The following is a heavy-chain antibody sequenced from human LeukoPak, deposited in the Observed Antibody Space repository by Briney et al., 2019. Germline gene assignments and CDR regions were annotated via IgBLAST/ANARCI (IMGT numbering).Heavy chain of an antibody. CDR2: INAGNGNT. V-gene: IGHV1-3*01. Sequence: ASVKVSCKASGYTFTSYAMHWVRQAPGQRLEWMGWINAGNGNTKYSQKFQGRVTITRDTSASTAYMELSSLRSEDTAVYYCARDPLPDYDILTGYSPLDYWGQGTLVTVSS. CDR1: GYTFTSYA. J-gene: IGHJ4*02. CDR3: ARDPLPDYDILTGYSPLDY. D-gene: IGHD3-9*01.